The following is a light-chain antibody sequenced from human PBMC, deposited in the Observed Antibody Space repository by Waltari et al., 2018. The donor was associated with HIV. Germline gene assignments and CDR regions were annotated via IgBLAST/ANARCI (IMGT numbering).Light chain of an antibody. CDR3: SSYAGSNNRWV. CDR2: EVS. V-gene: IGLV2-8*01. CDR1: SSDVGGYNY. Sequence: QSALTQPPSASGSPGQSVTISCTGTSSDVGGYNYVSWSQPHPGKAPNLMIYEVSKRTSGVPDRFSGSKSGSTASLTVSGLQAEGEADYYCSSYAGSNNRWVFGGGTKLTVL. J-gene: IGLJ3*02.